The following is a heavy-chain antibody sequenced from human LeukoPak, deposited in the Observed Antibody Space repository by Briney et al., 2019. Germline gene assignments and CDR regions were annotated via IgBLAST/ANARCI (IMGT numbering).Heavy chain of an antibody. CDR3: ARDLYYYDSSGYPNY. CDR1: GFTFSTYS. Sequence: GGSLRLSCAASGFTFSTYSMNWVRQAPGKGLEWVSSISSNNRYIYYADSVKGRFTISRDNSKNTLYLQMNSLRAEDTAVYYCARDLYYYDSSGYPNYWGQGTLVTVSS. CDR2: ISSNNRYI. J-gene: IGHJ4*02. D-gene: IGHD3-22*01. V-gene: IGHV3-21*01.